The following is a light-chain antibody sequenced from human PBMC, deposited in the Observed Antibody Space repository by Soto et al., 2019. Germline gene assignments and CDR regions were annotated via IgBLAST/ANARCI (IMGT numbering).Light chain of an antibody. CDR1: SNDVGGYNY. CDR3: SSFAVSNSFV. Sequence: QSVLTPPPSASGSPGQSVTISCTGTSNDVGGYNYVSWYQQHPGKAPKLMIYEVNKRPSGVPDRFSGSKSGNTASLTVSGLQAEDEADYYCSSFAVSNSFVFGTGTKVTVL. CDR2: EVN. V-gene: IGLV2-8*01. J-gene: IGLJ1*01.